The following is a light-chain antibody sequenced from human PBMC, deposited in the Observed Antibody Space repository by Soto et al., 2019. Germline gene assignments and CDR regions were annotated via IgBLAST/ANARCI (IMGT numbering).Light chain of an antibody. V-gene: IGKV1-39*01. CDR1: QTITTY. CDR2: AAI. CDR3: QQLNSYPLT. Sequence: DIQMTQSPSSLSASVGDRVTITCRASQTITTYLNWYQHKPGKAPKLLIYAAISLQSGVPSRLSGSGSGTDFTLTISSLQPEDFATYYCQQLNSYPLTFGGGTRWIS. J-gene: IGKJ4*01.